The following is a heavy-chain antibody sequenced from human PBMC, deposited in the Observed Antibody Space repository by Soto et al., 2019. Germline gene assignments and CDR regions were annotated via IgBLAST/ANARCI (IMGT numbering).Heavy chain of an antibody. CDR1: GFTVSSNY. D-gene: IGHD3-16*02. Sequence: EVQLVESGGGLVQPGGSLRLSCAASGFTVSSNYMSWVRQAPGKGLEWVSVIYSGGSTYYADSVKGRFTISRDNSKNTLDLQMSSLRAEDTAVYYCARDLRVLHLGELSSFDYWGQGTLVTVSS. V-gene: IGHV3-66*01. CDR3: ARDLRVLHLGELSSFDY. J-gene: IGHJ4*02. CDR2: IYSGGST.